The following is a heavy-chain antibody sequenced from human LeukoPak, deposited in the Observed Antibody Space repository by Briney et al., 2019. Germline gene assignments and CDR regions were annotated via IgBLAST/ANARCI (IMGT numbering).Heavy chain of an antibody. D-gene: IGHD3-22*01. J-gene: IGHJ4*02. V-gene: IGHV3-23*01. CDR3: AKTVVSSGWNYFDH. Sequence: GGSLRLSCAASEFDFSSHAMTWVRQAPGKGLEWVSAISISGSKTYYADSVKGRFTISRDNSKNTLYLQMNSLRAEDTAVYYCAKTVVSSGWNYFDHWGQGTLVTVSS. CDR2: ISISGSKT. CDR1: EFDFSSHA.